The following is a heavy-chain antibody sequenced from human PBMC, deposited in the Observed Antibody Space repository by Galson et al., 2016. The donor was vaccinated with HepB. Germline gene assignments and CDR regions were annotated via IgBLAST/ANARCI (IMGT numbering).Heavy chain of an antibody. CDR3: ARDRSGIVLVVSSHNWFDA. V-gene: IGHV1-46*01. D-gene: IGHD2-8*01. CDR1: GYSFTNHY. J-gene: IGHJ5*02. Sequence: SVKVSCKASGYSFTNHYFHWVRQAPGQGLEWVGLIMPRGDSTSYAQNFQDRVTMTRDTSTSTVYMELSSLRAEDTAVYFCARDRSGIVLVVSSHNWFDAWGQGTLVTVSS. CDR2: IMPRGDST.